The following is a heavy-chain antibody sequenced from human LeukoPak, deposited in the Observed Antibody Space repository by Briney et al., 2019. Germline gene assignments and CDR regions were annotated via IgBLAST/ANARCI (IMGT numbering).Heavy chain of an antibody. CDR3: AIRRGYGYGYYFDY. CDR2: INHSGST. D-gene: IGHD5-18*01. J-gene: IGHJ4*02. V-gene: IGHV4-34*01. CDR1: SGSFSGYY. Sequence: SETLSLTCAVYSGSFSGYYWSWIRQPPGKGLEWIGEINHSGSTNYNPSLKSRVTISVDTSKNQFSLKLSSVTAADTAVYYCAIRRGYGYGYYFDYWGQGTLVTVSS.